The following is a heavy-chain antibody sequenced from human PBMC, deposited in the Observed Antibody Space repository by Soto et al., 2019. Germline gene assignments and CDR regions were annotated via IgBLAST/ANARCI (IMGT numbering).Heavy chain of an antibody. J-gene: IGHJ6*03. Sequence: GGSLRLSCAASGFTFSSYAMSWVRQAPGKGLEWVSAISGSGGSTYYADSVKGRFTISRDNSKNTLYLQMNSLRAEDTAVYYCAKETAGQLVVFYYYYMDVWGKGTTVTVSS. V-gene: IGHV3-23*01. CDR1: GFTFSSYA. D-gene: IGHD6-13*01. CDR2: ISGSGGST. CDR3: AKETAGQLVVFYYYYMDV.